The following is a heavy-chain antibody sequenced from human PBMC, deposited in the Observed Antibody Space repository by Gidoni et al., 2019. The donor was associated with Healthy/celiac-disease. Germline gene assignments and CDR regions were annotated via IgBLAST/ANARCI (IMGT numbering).Heavy chain of an antibody. CDR2: INHSGST. Sequence: QVQLQQWGAGLLKPSETLSLTCAVYGGSFSGYYWSWIRQPPGKGLEWIGEINHSGSTNYNPSLKSRVTISVDTSKNQFSLKLSSVTAADTAVYYCARAGVGRHVVPAAMIWFDPWGQGTLVTVSS. CDR1: GGSFSGYY. CDR3: ARAGVGRHVVPAAMIWFDP. V-gene: IGHV4-34*01. D-gene: IGHD2-2*01. J-gene: IGHJ5*02.